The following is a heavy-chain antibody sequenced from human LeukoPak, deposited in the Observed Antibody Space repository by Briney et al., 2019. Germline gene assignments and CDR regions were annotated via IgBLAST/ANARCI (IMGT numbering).Heavy chain of an antibody. CDR1: GGSISSGSYY. D-gene: IGHD6-13*01. V-gene: IGHV4-61*02. J-gene: IGHJ5*02. CDR3: ARADSSSWYFNWFDP. Sequence: SQTLSLTCTVSGGSISSGSYYWSWIRQPAGKGLEWIGRIYTSGSTNYNPSLKSRVTISVDTSKNQFSLKLSSVTAADTAVYYCARADSSSWYFNWFDPWGQGTLVTVSP. CDR2: IYTSGST.